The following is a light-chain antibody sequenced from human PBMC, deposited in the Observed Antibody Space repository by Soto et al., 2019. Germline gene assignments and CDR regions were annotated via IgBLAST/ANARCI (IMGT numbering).Light chain of an antibody. CDR2: EVN. Sequence: QSALTQPPSASGSPGQSVTISCTGASSDVGGYNYVSWYQQHPGKAPKLMIYEVNKRPSGVPARFSGSKSGNTASLTVSGLEAEDEAGYYCSSYAGSNNFVVFGGGTKLTVL. CDR3: SSYAGSNNFVV. J-gene: IGLJ2*01. CDR1: SSDVGGYNY. V-gene: IGLV2-8*01.